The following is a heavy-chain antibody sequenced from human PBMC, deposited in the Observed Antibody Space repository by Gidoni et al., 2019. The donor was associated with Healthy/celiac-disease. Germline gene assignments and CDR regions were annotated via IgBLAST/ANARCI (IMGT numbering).Heavy chain of an antibody. Sequence: QVQLVQSGAEVKKPGSSVKVSCKASGGTFSSYAISWVRQAPGQGLEWMGRIIPILGIANYAQKFQGRVTITADKSTSTAYMELSSLRSEDTAVYYCARLRYCSSTSCYRDYYYGMDVWGQGTTVTVSS. CDR3: ARLRYCSSTSCYRDYYYGMDV. D-gene: IGHD2-2*02. CDR2: IIPILGIA. J-gene: IGHJ6*02. CDR1: GGTFSSYA. V-gene: IGHV1-69*09.